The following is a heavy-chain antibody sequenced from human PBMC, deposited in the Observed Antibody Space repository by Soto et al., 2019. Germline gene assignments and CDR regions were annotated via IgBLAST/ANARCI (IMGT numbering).Heavy chain of an antibody. V-gene: IGHV1-18*04. D-gene: IGHD1-26*01. Sequence: QVQLVQSGAEVKKPGASVKVSCKASGYTFTSYGISWVRQAPGQGLEWMGWISAYNGITNYAQKLQGRVTMTTDTSTSTAYMELRSLRSDDTAVYYCARALKEEGALYNWFDPWGQGTLVTVSS. J-gene: IGHJ5*02. CDR1: GYTFTSYG. CDR3: ARALKEEGALYNWFDP. CDR2: ISAYNGIT.